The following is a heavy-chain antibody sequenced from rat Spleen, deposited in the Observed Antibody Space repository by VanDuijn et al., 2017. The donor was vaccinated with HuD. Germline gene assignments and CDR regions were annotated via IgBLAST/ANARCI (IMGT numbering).Heavy chain of an antibody. CDR2: ISYEGSST. J-gene: IGHJ4*01. CDR1: GFTFSNYD. Sequence: EVQLVESGGGLVQPGRSMKLSCAASGFTFSNYDMAWVRQAPKKGLEWVASISYEGSSTYYGDSVKGRFTISRDNAKSTLYLQMNSLRSEDTATYYCARVNTMGHGMEAWGQGASVTVSS. CDR3: ARVNTMGHGMEA. D-gene: IGHD1-7*01. V-gene: IGHV5-22*01.